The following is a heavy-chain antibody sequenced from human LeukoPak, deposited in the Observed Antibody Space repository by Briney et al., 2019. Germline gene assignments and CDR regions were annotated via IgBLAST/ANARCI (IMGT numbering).Heavy chain of an antibody. CDR2: VSGGGRTT. D-gene: IGHD3-10*01. CDR1: GLTFSNFA. CDR3: AKGGIALVRGSFDY. J-gene: IGHJ4*02. V-gene: IGHV3-23*01. Sequence: GGSLRLSCAASGLTFSNFAMSWVRQAPGKGLEWVTAVSGGGRTTFYADSVKGRFIISRDDSKNTLFLQMNSLRAEDTAVYYCAKGGIALVRGSFDYWGQGTLVTVSS.